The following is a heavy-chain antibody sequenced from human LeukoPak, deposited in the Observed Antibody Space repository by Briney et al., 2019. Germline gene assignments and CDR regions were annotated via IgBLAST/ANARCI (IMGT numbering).Heavy chain of an antibody. CDR1: GYSFSAYA. Sequence: GASVKVSCKASGYSFSAYAMHWVRQAPGQRLEWMGWVHGGNGNTKYSQKFQDRVTITRDTSASIAYMELSSLRSEDTAMYYCARSLYYFDSSGYYYPFNFWGQGTLVTVSS. CDR2: VHGGNGNT. J-gene: IGHJ4*02. D-gene: IGHD3-22*01. CDR3: ARSLYYFDSSGYYYPFNF. V-gene: IGHV1-3*01.